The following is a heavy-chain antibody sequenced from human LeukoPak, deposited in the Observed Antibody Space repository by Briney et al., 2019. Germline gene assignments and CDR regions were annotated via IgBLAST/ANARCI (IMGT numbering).Heavy chain of an antibody. CDR1: GDTFTSYD. V-gene: IGHV1-8*01. CDR3: ARSTMGDYVWGSYIYYYYMDV. CDR2: IIPIFGTA. Sequence: ASVKVSCKASGDTFTSYDINWVRQAPGQGLEWMGGIIPIFGTANYAQKFQGRVTMTRNTSISTAYMELSSLRSEDTAVYYCARSTMGDYVWGSYIYYYYMDVWGKGTTVTISS. J-gene: IGHJ6*03. D-gene: IGHD3-16*01.